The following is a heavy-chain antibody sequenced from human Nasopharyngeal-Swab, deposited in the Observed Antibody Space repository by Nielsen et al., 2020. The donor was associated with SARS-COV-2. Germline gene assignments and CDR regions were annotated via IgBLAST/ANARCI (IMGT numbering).Heavy chain of an antibody. Sequence: SLKISCVASGFPFDDYAMSWVRQVPGKGLQWVSGITWNSGTIGYADSVKGRFTVSRDNAANSLFLQMDSLRPDDTAFYYCTKGRADYSNPSFDNWGQGTLVTVPS. D-gene: IGHD4-11*01. CDR2: ITWNSGTI. CDR3: TKGRADYSNPSFDN. V-gene: IGHV3-9*01. CDR1: GFPFDDYA. J-gene: IGHJ4*02.